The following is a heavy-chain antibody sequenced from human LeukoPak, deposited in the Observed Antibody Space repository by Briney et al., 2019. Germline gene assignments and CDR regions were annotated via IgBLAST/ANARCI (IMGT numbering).Heavy chain of an antibody. CDR3: ARDRGYGDLVYGMDV. Sequence: PGRSLRLSCAASGFTFSSYGMHWVRQAPGKGLEWVAVIWYDGSNKDYADSVKGRFTISRDNSKNTLYLQMNSLRAEDTAVYYCARDRGYGDLVYGMDVWGQGTTVTVSS. D-gene: IGHD4-17*01. J-gene: IGHJ6*02. CDR2: IWYDGSNK. CDR1: GFTFSSYG. V-gene: IGHV3-33*01.